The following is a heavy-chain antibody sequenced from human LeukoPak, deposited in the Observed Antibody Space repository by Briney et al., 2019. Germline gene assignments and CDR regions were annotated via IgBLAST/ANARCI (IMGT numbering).Heavy chain of an antibody. CDR3: ARGASYYYYYYMDV. V-gene: IGHV3-7*01. CDR1: TFTFSSYW. Sequence: GGSLRLSCAASTFTFSSYWMTWVRQAPGKGLEWVANIKQDRSEKYYVDSVKGRFTISRDNAKNSLYLQMNSLRAEDTAVYYCARGASYYYYYYMDVWGKGTTVTVSS. J-gene: IGHJ6*03. CDR2: IKQDRSEK.